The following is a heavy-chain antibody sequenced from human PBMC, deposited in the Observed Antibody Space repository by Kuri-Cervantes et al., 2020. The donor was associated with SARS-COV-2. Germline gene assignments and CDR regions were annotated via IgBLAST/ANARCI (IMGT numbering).Heavy chain of an antibody. V-gene: IGHV5-51*01. Sequence: GGSLRLSCKGSGYSSTSYWIGWVRQMPGKGLEWMGIIYPGDSGTRYSPSFQGQVTISADKSISTAYLQWSSLKASDTAMYYCARRTRYCSSTSCDIGAFDIWGQGTMVTVSS. CDR1: GYSSTSYW. J-gene: IGHJ3*02. D-gene: IGHD2-2*02. CDR2: IYPGDSGT. CDR3: ARRTRYCSSTSCDIGAFDI.